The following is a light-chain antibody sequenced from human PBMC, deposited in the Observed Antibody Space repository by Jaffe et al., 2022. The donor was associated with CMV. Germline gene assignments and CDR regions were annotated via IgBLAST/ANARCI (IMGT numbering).Light chain of an antibody. Sequence: QSALTQPASVSGSPGQSITISCTGTSSDVGGYNYVSWYQQHPGKAPKLIIYDVSNRPSGVSNRFSGSKSGNTASLTISGLQAEDEADYYCSSYTSSSTLVVFGGGTGLTVL. CDR1: SSDVGGYNY. J-gene: IGLJ2*01. CDR3: SSYTSSSTLVV. V-gene: IGLV2-14*03. CDR2: DVS.